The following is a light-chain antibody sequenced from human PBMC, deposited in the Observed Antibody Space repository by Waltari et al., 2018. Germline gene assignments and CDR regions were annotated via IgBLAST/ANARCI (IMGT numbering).Light chain of an antibody. J-gene: IGLJ2*01. CDR2: YTN. V-gene: IGLV1-51*01. Sequence: QSVLTQPPSLSAAAGQKVTISCSGSSSNIGNNFVVWYQQLPGTAPKVLIHYTNKRPSGIPDRFAGSKSGTSATLDITGLQTGDEADYYCQTWDKSLNVVVFGGGTKLTVL. CDR1: SSNIGNNF. CDR3: QTWDKSLNVVV.